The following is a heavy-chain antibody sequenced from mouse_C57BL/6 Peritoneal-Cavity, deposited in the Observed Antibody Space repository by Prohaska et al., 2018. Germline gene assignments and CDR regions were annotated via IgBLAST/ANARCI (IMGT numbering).Heavy chain of an antibody. D-gene: IGHD2-1*01. CDR1: GFTFSGFW. J-gene: IGHJ1*03. V-gene: IGHV11-2*01. CDR2: IKSDGSAI. CDR3: MRYGNYWYFDV. Sequence: EVQLLETGGGLVQPGGSRGLSCEGSGFTFSGFWMSWVRQTPGKTLDWIGDIKSDGSAINYAPSIKDRFTIFRDNDKSTLYLQMSNVRSEDTATYFCMRYGNYWYFDVWGTGTTVTVSS.